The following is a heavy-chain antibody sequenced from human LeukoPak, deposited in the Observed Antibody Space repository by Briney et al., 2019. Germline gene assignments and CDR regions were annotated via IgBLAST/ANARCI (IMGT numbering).Heavy chain of an antibody. D-gene: IGHD3-3*01. V-gene: IGHV3-20*04. CDR1: GFTFDDYG. CDR2: INWNGGST. J-gene: IGHJ3*02. CDR3: AKGMYYDFWSGSVLDAFDI. Sequence: GGSLRLSCAASGFTFDDYGMSWVRQAPGKGLEWVSGINWNGGSTGYADSVKGRFTISRDNAKNSLYLQMNSLRAEDTAVYYCAKGMYYDFWSGSVLDAFDIWGQGTMVTVSS.